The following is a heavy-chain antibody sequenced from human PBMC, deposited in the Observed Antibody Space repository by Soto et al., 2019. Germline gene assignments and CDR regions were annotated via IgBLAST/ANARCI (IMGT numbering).Heavy chain of an antibody. V-gene: IGHV4-61*01. CDR3: ARGWDAGY. Sequence: QVQLQESGPGLVKPSETLSLTCTVSGGSVGSGRHYWSWLRQPPGKGLEWIGYIHDSGSTNYVSSLKSRVTISADPSRNQFFLKVYSVTAADTAVYYCARGWDAGYWGQGTLVTVSS. J-gene: IGHJ4*02. CDR1: GGSVGSGRHY. CDR2: IHDSGST. D-gene: IGHD6-19*01.